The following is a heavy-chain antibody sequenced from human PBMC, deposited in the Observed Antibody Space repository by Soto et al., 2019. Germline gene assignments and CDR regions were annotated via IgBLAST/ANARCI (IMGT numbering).Heavy chain of an antibody. Sequence: GGSLRLSCAASGFTFSSYGMHWVRQAPGKGLEWVAVISYDGSNKYYADSVKGRFTISRDNSKNTLYLQMNSLRAEDTAVYYCAKDLRYYDILTGYYNVLQYYSATDVWGKGTTVTVSS. CDR2: ISYDGSNK. D-gene: IGHD3-9*01. V-gene: IGHV3-30*18. CDR1: GFTFSSYG. CDR3: AKDLRYYDILTGYYNVLQYYSATDV. J-gene: IGHJ6*04.